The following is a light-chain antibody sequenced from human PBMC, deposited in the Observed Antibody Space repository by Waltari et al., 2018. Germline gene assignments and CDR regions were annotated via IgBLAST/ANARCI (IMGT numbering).Light chain of an antibody. CDR1: QSISSSF. J-gene: IGKJ2*01. CDR3: QQYGSSPPFT. V-gene: IGKV3-20*01. Sequence: CRASQSISSSFLAWYRQKPGQAPSLLIHGASSRATGIPDRFSGSGSGTDFTLTISRLEPEDFAVYYCQQYGSSPPFTFGQGTKLEI. CDR2: GAS.